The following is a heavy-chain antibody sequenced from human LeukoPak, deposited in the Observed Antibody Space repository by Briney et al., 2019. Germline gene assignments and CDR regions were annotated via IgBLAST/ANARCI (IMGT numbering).Heavy chain of an antibody. D-gene: IGHD5-12*01. CDR1: GGSFRTYY. J-gene: IGHJ4*02. CDR3: ARAHSYSGFAEGDY. V-gene: IGHV4-59*01. Sequence: PSETLSLTCTVSGGSFRTYYWTWIRQPPGKGLEWIAYIYYSGSTNYNPSLKSRATISLDTSQNQFSLKLSSVTADDTAVYYCARAHSYSGFAEGDYWGQGTLVTVSS. CDR2: IYYSGST.